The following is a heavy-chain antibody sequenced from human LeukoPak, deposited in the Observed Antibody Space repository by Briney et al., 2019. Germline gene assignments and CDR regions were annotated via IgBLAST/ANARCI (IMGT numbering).Heavy chain of an antibody. J-gene: IGHJ4*02. V-gene: IGHV3-48*03. D-gene: IGHD2-8*01. Sequence: GGSLRLSCAASGFTFEGYGMNWVRQAPGKGLEWVSYISSSGSTIYYADSVKGRFTISRDNAKNSLYLQMNSLRAEDTAVYYCAMDGVSARLEKWGQGALVTVSS. CDR1: GFTFEGYG. CDR2: ISSSGSTI. CDR3: AMDGVSARLEK.